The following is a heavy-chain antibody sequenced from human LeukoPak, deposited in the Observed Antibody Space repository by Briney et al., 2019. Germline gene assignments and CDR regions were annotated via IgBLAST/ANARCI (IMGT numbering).Heavy chain of an antibody. Sequence: SETLSLTCTVSGGSISSYYWSWIRQPPGKGLEWIGYIYYSGSTNYNPSLKSRVTISVDTSKNQFSLKLSSVTAADTAVYYCARRSGYSSGRWFDYWGQGTLVTVSS. CDR3: ARRSGYSSGRWFDY. V-gene: IGHV4-59*08. CDR2: IYYSGST. D-gene: IGHD6-19*01. CDR1: GGSISSYY. J-gene: IGHJ4*02.